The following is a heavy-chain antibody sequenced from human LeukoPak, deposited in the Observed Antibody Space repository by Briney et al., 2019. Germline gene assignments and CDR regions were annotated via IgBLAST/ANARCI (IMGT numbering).Heavy chain of an antibody. CDR1: GFTFSTSW. D-gene: IGHD2-8*01. V-gene: IGHV3-7*05. CDR3: TTDFQSVYCPNGVCYFPY. Sequence: PGGSLRLSCAASGFTFSTSWMNWVRQAPGKGLEWVANIKPDGSEKDYVGSVKGRFTISRDNAKNSLYLQMNSLKTEDTGIYYCTTDFQSVYCPNGVCYFPYWGQGTLVTVSS. J-gene: IGHJ4*02. CDR2: IKPDGSEK.